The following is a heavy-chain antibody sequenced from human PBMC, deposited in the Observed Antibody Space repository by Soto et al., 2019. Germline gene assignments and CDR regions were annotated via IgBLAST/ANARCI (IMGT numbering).Heavy chain of an antibody. CDR1: GFTFSSYG. J-gene: IGHJ6*02. CDR3: ARDDCSSTSCYYFYYYYYGMDV. V-gene: IGHV3-33*01. D-gene: IGHD2-2*01. CDR2: IWYDGSNK. Sequence: GGSLRLSCAASGFTFSSYGMHWVRQAPGNGLEWVAVIWYDGSNKYYADSVKGRFTISRDNSKNTLYLQMNSLRAEDTAVYYCARDDCSSTSCYYFYYYYYGMDVWGQGTTVTVSS.